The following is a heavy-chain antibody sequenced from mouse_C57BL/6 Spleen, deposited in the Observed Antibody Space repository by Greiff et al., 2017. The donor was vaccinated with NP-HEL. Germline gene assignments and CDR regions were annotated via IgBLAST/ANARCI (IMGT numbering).Heavy chain of an antibody. V-gene: IGHV5-17*01. D-gene: IGHD2-5*01. Sequence: EVQLVESGGGLVKPGGSLKLSCAASGFTFSDYGMHWVRQAPEKGLELVAYISSGSSTIYYADTVKGRFTISRDNAKNTLFLQMTSLRAEDTAMYYWSRIYYSNYGAMDYWGQGTSVTVSS. CDR1: GFTFSDYG. J-gene: IGHJ4*01. CDR3: SRIYYSNYGAMDY. CDR2: ISSGSSTI.